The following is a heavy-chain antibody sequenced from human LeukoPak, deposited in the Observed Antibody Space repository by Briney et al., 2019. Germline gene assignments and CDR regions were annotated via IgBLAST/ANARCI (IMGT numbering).Heavy chain of an antibody. V-gene: IGHV4-59*01. CDR3: ARANCTNGVCYRYYYYYGMDV. J-gene: IGHJ6*02. D-gene: IGHD2-8*01. CDR1: GGSISSYY. CDR2: IYYSGST. Sequence: SETLSLTCTVSGGSISSYYWSWIRQPPGKGLEWIGYIYYSGSTNYNPSLKSRVTISVDTSKNQFSLKLSSVTAADTAVHYCARANCTNGVCYRYYYYYGMDVWGQGTTVTVSS.